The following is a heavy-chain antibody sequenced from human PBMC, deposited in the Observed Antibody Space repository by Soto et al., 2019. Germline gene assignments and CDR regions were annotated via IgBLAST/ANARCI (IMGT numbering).Heavy chain of an antibody. CDR3: ARPPPLRGTLAGSVNWFDP. J-gene: IGHJ5*02. CDR1: GFTFSSYA. D-gene: IGHD6-19*01. V-gene: IGHV4-59*08. Sequence: PGGSLRLSCAASGFTFSSYAMSWVRQAPGKGLDGIGYIYDSGSIYYNPSLKSRVTISVDTSKNQFSLKLTSVTAADTAVYYCARPPPLRGTLAGSVNWFDPWGPGILVTVSS. CDR2: IYDSGSI.